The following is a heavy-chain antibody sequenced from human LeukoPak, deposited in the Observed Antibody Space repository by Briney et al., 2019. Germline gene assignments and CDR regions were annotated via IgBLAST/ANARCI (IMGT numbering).Heavy chain of an antibody. CDR2: ITTTGTHT. CDR1: GFTFSDCN. Sequence: TGGSLRLSCAASGFTFSDCNMNWVRQAPGKGLEWASSITTTGTHTYYADSVKGRFTISRDNAKNSLYLQMISLRVEDTAVYYCARGSQWTNGVTDFWGQGTLVTVSS. J-gene: IGHJ4*02. CDR3: ARGSQWTNGVTDF. D-gene: IGHD6-19*01. V-gene: IGHV3-21*01.